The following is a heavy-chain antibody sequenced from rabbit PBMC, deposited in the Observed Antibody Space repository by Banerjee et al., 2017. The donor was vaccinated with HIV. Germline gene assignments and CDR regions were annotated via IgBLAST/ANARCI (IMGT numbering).Heavy chain of an antibody. CDR1: GFDFSSYY. J-gene: IGHJ4*01. D-gene: IGHD7-1*01. CDR3: ARGYYPGYNGYGLRFSL. Sequence: QSLEESGGDLVKPGASLKLSCKASGFDFSSYYMSWVRQAPGKGLEWIGYIDPVFGSTYYASWVNGRFTISSHNAQNTLYLQLNSLTAADTATYFCARGYYPGYNGYGLRFSLWGPGTLVTVS. V-gene: IGHV1S7*01. CDR2: IDPVFGST.